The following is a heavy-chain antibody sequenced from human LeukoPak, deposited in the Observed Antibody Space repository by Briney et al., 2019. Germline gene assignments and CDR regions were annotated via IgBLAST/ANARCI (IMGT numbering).Heavy chain of an antibody. CDR2: IKYDGSEK. CDR1: GFAFSSFW. D-gene: IGHD3-22*01. CDR3: ARDYYDSSGYYRGSYYYYGMDV. V-gene: IGHV3-7*01. Sequence: GGSLRLSCAASGFAFSSFWMHWVRQAPGKGLEWVANIKYDGSEKNYVDSVKGRFTISRDNAKNSLYLQMNSLRAEDTAVYYCARDYYDSSGYYRGSYYYYGMDVWGQGTTVTVSS. J-gene: IGHJ6*02.